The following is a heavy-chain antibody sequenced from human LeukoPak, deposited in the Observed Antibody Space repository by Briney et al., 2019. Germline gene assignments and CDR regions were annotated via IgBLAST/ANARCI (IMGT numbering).Heavy chain of an antibody. CDR2: ISGSGGST. CDR3: AKAQYYGSGSSRFDY. CDR1: GFTFSSYA. D-gene: IGHD3-10*01. V-gene: IGHV3-23*01. J-gene: IGHJ4*02. Sequence: GGSLRLSCAASGFTFSSYAMSWVRQAPGKGLEWVSTISGSGGSTYYADSVKGRFTISRDNSKNTLYLQMNSLRAEDTAVYYCAKAQYYGSGSSRFDYWGQGTLVTVSS.